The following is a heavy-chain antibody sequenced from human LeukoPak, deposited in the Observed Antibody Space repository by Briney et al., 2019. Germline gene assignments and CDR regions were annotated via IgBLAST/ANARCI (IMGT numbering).Heavy chain of an antibody. Sequence: GGSLRLSCAASGFTFSTYNMNWIRQAPGKGLEWLSSITTGSTDIYYAGSLKGRFTISRDDAKDSVYLQMNSLRVEDTAVYYCARDLPGVPIDHWGPGILVTVSS. V-gene: IGHV3-21*06. D-gene: IGHD7-27*01. CDR3: ARDLPGVPIDH. J-gene: IGHJ4*02. CDR2: ITTGSTDI. CDR1: GFTFSTYN.